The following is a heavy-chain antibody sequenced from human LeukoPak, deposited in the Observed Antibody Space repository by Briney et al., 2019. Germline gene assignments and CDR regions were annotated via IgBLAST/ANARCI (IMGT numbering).Heavy chain of an antibody. Sequence: ASVKVSCKASGYTFTDYYIQWVRQAPGQGLEWMGIINPSGGSTSYAQKFQGRVTMTRDTSTSTVCMELSSLRSEDTAVYYCARGYSSGFAYWGQGTLVTVSS. CDR3: ARGYSSGFAY. CDR1: GYTFTDYY. CDR2: INPSGGST. D-gene: IGHD6-19*01. V-gene: IGHV1-46*01. J-gene: IGHJ4*02.